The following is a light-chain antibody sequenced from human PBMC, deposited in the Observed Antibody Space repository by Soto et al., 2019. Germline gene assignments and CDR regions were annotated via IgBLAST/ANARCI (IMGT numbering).Light chain of an antibody. CDR3: QQYGGSPIT. CDR1: QTVSSN. Sequence: TQSPATLSVSPGERATLSCSASQTVSSNLAWYQQKPGQAPTLLMSGASNRASGVPVRFSGSGSGTDFTLTITRLEPEDFALYYCQQYGGSPITFGLGTRLEI. V-gene: IGKV3-20*01. J-gene: IGKJ5*01. CDR2: GAS.